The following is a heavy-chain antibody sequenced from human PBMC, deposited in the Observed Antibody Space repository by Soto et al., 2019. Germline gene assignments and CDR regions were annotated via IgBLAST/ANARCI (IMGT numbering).Heavy chain of an antibody. CDR2: ISDDGTTT. J-gene: IGHJ4*02. V-gene: IGHV3-74*01. D-gene: IGHD3-10*01. Sequence: GSLTLSCVVSGFNFSMYMLHWVRQVPWQCPFWVSRISDDGTTTNYADSVRGRFTISRDPSKTTLYLQLNNLKPDDTAIYYCPRQPRADLSGSGAHRGQGT. CDR3: PRQPRADLSGSGAH. CDR1: GFNFSMYM.